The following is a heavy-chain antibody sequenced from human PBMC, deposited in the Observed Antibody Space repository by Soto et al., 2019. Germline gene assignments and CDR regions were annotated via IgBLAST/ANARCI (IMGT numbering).Heavy chain of an antibody. Sequence: VQLVESGGGLVQPGGSLKLSCAASGFTFSGSAMHWVRQASGKGLEWVGRIRSKANSYATAYAASVKGRFTISRDDSKNTAYLQMNSLKTEDTAVYYCTRPSGAAFDIWGQGTMVTVSS. CDR3: TRPSGAAFDI. D-gene: IGHD3-10*01. CDR2: IRSKANSYAT. V-gene: IGHV3-73*02. J-gene: IGHJ3*02. CDR1: GFTFSGSA.